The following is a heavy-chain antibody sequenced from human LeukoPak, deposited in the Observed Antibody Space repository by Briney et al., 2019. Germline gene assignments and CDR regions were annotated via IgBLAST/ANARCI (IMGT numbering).Heavy chain of an antibody. Sequence: PGGSLRLSCAVSGFSVSSNYMAWVRQAPGKGLECVSVIYSGDSAYYADSVKGRFSISRDISKNTLYLQMNSLRAEDTAVYYCAGDRDYFDYWGQGTLVTVSS. V-gene: IGHV3-53*01. CDR2: IYSGDSA. CDR1: GFSVSSNY. CDR3: AGDRDYFDY. J-gene: IGHJ4*02.